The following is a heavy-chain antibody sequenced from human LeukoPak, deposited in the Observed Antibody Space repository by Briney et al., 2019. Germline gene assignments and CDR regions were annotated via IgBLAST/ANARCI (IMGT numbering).Heavy chain of an antibody. V-gene: IGHV4-4*07. Sequence: SETLSLTCAVYGGPFRGFFWSWIRQPAGKGLDWIGRINSRGSTKYNPSLKSRVTLSIDTSKNQFSLRLTSVTAADTAVYYCARDSEGWASAYYYYYMDVWGNGTTVTVSS. CDR2: INSRGST. D-gene: IGHD3-16*01. J-gene: IGHJ6*03. CDR1: GGPFRGFF. CDR3: ARDSEGWASAYYYYYMDV.